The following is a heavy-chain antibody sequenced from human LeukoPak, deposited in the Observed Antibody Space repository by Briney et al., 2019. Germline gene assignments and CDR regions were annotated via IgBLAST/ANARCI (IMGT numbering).Heavy chain of an antibody. V-gene: IGHV4-31*03. CDR3: ARVCLEPATVNRAFDI. CDR2: IYYSGST. J-gene: IGHJ3*02. D-gene: IGHD1-14*01. CDR1: GGSISSGGYY. Sequence: PSQTLSLTCTVSGGSISSGGYYWSWIRQHPGKGLEWIGYIYYSGSTYYNPSLKSRVTISVDTSKNQFSLKLSSVTAADTAVYYCARVCLEPATVNRAFDIWGQGTMVTVSS.